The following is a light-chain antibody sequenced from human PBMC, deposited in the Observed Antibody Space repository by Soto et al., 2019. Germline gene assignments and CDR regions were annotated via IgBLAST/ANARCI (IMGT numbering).Light chain of an antibody. J-gene: IGKJ5*01. Sequence: EIVMTQSPATLSVSPGERATLSCMASQSIGINLAWYHQKPGQTPRLLIYCATSRATGVPAWFSGSGSGTETTLTITSLQSEYFAVYYCQQYSNWPSSTFCQGTRLEIQ. V-gene: IGKV3-15*01. CDR1: QSIGIN. CDR2: CAT. CDR3: QQYSNWPSST.